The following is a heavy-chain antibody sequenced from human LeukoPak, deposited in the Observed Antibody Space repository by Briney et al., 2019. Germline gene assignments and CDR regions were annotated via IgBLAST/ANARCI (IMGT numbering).Heavy chain of an antibody. CDR2: IWYDGNNK. Sequence: GGSLRLSCAASGXTFSSYGVHWVRQAPGKGLEWVGVIWYDGNNKYYADFVKGRFTISRDNSKNTLYLQMSSLRADDTAVYYCARGAYEIVVVTAPTYWGQGTLVTVSS. D-gene: IGHD2-21*02. CDR3: ARGAYEIVVVTAPTY. CDR1: GXTFSSYG. V-gene: IGHV3-33*01. J-gene: IGHJ4*02.